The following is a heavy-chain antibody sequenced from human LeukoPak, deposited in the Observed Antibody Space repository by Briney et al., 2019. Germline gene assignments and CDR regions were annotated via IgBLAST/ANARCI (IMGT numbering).Heavy chain of an antibody. Sequence: SETLSLTCAVYGGSFSGYYWSWIRQPPGKGLEWIGEINHSGSTNYNPSLKSRVTISVDTSKNQFSLKLSSVTAADTAVYYCARDRSGSYFDGWFDPWGQGTLVTVSS. J-gene: IGHJ5*02. CDR1: GGSFSGYY. V-gene: IGHV4-34*01. CDR3: ARDRSGSYFDGWFDP. CDR2: INHSGST. D-gene: IGHD3-10*01.